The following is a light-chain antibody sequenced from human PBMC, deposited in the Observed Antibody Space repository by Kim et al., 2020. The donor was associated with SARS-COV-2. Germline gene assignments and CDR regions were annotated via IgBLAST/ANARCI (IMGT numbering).Light chain of an antibody. CDR3: QSYEV. V-gene: IGLV6-57*03. CDR1: CGSMASKP. CDR2: EDA. J-gene: IGLJ2*01. Sequence: PGQAVTIPYTRTCGSMASKPVQWYKPRPSSVPTTVIYEDALRPSGIPDRFSGSIDTSSNSASLPISGLTTEDEAVYFCQSYEVFGGGTQLTVL.